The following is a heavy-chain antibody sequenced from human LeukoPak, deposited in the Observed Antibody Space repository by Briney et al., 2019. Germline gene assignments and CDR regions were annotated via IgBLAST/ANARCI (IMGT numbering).Heavy chain of an antibody. J-gene: IGHJ5*02. CDR3: ARDRYDFWSGYYRGLNWFDP. V-gene: IGHV3-21*01. CDR1: GFTFSSYR. CDR2: ISGSSSYI. D-gene: IGHD3-3*01. Sequence: GGSLRLSCAASGFTFSSYRMNWVRQAPGKGLEWVSSISGSSSYIYYADSVKGRFTISRDNAKNSLYLQMNSLRAEDTAVYYCARDRYDFWSGYYRGLNWFDPWGQGTLVTVSS.